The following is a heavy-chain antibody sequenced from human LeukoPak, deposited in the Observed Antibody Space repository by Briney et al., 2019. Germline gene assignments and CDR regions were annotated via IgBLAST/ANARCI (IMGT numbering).Heavy chain of an antibody. D-gene: IGHD3-3*01. CDR3: ARGLDFWSGYHFDY. J-gene: IGHJ4*02. CDR1: GGSFSGYY. Sequence: SETLPLTCAVYGGSFSGYYWSWIRQPPGKGLEWIGEINHSGSTNYNPSLKSRVTISVDTSKNQFSLKLSSVTAADTAVYYCARGLDFWSGYHFDYWGQGTLVTVSS. CDR2: INHSGST. V-gene: IGHV4-34*01.